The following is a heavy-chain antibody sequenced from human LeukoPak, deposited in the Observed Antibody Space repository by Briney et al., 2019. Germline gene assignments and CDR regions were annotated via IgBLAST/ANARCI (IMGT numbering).Heavy chain of an antibody. CDR1: GGSISSYH. Sequence: SETLSLTCTVSGGSISSYHRSWIRQPPGKGLEWIGYIYYTGSTNYNPSPKSRVTISLDTSKNQFSLKLSSVTAADTAVYYCARHGVSDFYGSGVFDYWGQGTLVTVSS. CDR3: ARHGVSDFYGSGVFDY. J-gene: IGHJ4*02. D-gene: IGHD3-10*01. CDR2: IYYTGST. V-gene: IGHV4-59*08.